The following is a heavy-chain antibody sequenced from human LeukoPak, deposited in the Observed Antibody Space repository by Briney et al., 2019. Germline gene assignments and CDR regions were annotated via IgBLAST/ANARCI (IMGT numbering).Heavy chain of an antibody. V-gene: IGHV3-7*01. CDR2: IKQDGSEK. J-gene: IGHJ4*02. Sequence: GGSLRLSCAASGCTFSTYWMSWVRQAPGKGLEWVANIKQDGSEKYYLDSVKGRFTISRDNAKNSLYLQMNSLRAEDTAVYFCTREAAAGIDYWGQGTLVTASS. CDR1: GCTFSTYW. D-gene: IGHD6-13*01. CDR3: TREAAAGIDY.